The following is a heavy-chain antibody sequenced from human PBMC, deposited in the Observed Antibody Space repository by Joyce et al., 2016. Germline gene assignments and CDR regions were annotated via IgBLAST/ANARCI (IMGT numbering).Heavy chain of an antibody. CDR3: VRGISARPGGPNWFDP. Sequence: EVQLVESGGGLVQPGGSLRLSCAASGFSFSGYWIHWVRQAPGKGLVGVARFNTDGGSPRFADSVKGRFTISRDNAKNTLYLQMNSLRAEDTAVYYCVRGISARPGGPNWFDPWGQGTLVTVSS. V-gene: IGHV3-74*01. CDR1: GFSFSGYW. CDR2: FNTDGGSP. D-gene: IGHD6-6*01. J-gene: IGHJ5*02.